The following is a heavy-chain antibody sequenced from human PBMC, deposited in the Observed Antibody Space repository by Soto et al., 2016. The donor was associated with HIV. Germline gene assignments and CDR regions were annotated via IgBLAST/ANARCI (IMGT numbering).Heavy chain of an antibody. V-gene: IGHV3-74*01. CDR1: GFTFSSYW. J-gene: IGHJ4*02. CDR3: ARRLAAAGTAFDY. D-gene: IGHD6-13*01. CDR2: INSDGSST. Sequence: EVQLVESGGGLVQPGGSLRLSCAASGFTFSSYWMHWVRQAPGKGLVWVSRINSDGSSTSYADSVKGRFTISRDNAKNTLYLQMNSLRAEDTAVYYCARRLAAAGTAFDYWGQGTLVHRLL.